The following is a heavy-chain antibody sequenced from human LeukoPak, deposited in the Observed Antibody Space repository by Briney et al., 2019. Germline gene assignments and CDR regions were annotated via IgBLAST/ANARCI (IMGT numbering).Heavy chain of an antibody. CDR1: GFTFSSYG. J-gene: IGHJ6*02. V-gene: IGHV3-33*01. CDR3: TRDLMDYDVSTGLHHYYMDV. D-gene: IGHD3-9*01. CDR2: IWHDGSNK. Sequence: GGSLRLSCAASGFTFSSYGMHWVRQAPGKGLEWVAFIWHDGSNKYYADSVKGRFTISRDNSKNTLYLQMNTLRVEDTAVYYCTRDLMDYDVSTGLHHYYMDVWGQGTTVTVSS.